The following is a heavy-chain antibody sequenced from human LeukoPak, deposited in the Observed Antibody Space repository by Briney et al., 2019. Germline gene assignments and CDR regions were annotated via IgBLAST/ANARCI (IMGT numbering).Heavy chain of an antibody. J-gene: IGHJ4*02. V-gene: IGHV3-53*01. CDR3: ARVPEYSSPSATGY. D-gene: IGHD6-6*01. CDR2: IYSGSST. Sequence: GRSLRLSCAASGFTVGTNYMSWVRQAPGKGLEWVSLIYSGSSTYYANSVKGRFTISRDDAKNSLYLQMNSLRAEDTAVYYCARVPEYSSPSATGYWGQGTLVTVSS. CDR1: GFTVGTNY.